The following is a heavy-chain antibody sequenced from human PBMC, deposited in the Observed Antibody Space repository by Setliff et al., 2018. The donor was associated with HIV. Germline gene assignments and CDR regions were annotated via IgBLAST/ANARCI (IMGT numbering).Heavy chain of an antibody. J-gene: IGHJ5*01. CDR3: ARENGWLFGWFDS. D-gene: IGHD3-22*01. V-gene: IGHV4-30-4*08. Sequence: SETLSLTCTVSGDSITSGGYSWTWIRQPPGKALEWVGYIYYSGRTSHSGSTYYNPSVASRITISGDTSKNQFSLKLTSVTAADTAIYYCARENGWLFGWFDSWGQGTPVTVSS. CDR2: IYYSGRTSHSGST. CDR1: GDSITSGGYS.